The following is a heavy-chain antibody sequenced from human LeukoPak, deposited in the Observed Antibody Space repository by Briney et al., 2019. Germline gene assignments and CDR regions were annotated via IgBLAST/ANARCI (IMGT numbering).Heavy chain of an antibody. D-gene: IGHD3-9*01. CDR1: GYTFTGYY. CDR2: INPNSGGT. CDR3: ARSEGAYYDILTGYYNWFDP. J-gene: IGHJ5*02. V-gene: IGHV1-2*02. Sequence: ASVKVSCKASGYTFTGYYMHWVRQAPGQGLEWMGWINPNSGGTNYAQKFQGRVTMTRDTSISTAYMELSRLRSDDTAVYYCARSEGAYYDILTGYYNWFDPWGQGTLVTVSS.